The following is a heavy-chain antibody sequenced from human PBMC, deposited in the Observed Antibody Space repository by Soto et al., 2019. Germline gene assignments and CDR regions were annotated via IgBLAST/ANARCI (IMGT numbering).Heavy chain of an antibody. CDR2: ISGSGGST. Sequence: GESLKISCAASGFTFSSYAMSWVRQAPGKGLEWVSAISGSGGSTYYADSVKGRFTISRDNSKNTLYLQMNSLRAEDTAVYYCAKSALYSSSSSAFDYWGQGTLVTVSS. J-gene: IGHJ4*02. V-gene: IGHV3-23*01. CDR1: GFTFSSYA. D-gene: IGHD6-6*01. CDR3: AKSALYSSSSSAFDY.